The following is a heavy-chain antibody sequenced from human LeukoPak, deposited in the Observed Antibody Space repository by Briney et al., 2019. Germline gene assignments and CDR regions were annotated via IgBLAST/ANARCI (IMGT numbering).Heavy chain of an antibody. J-gene: IGHJ4*02. D-gene: IGHD3-3*01. Sequence: SETLSLTCTVSGGSISSYYWSWIREPAGKGLEWIGRIYTSGSTNYNPSLKSRVTMSVDTSKNQFSLKLSSVTAADTAVYYCARDGEFLEWLLSSAYYFDYWGQGTLVTVSS. V-gene: IGHV4-4*07. CDR2: IYTSGST. CDR1: GGSISSYY. CDR3: ARDGEFLEWLLSSAYYFDY.